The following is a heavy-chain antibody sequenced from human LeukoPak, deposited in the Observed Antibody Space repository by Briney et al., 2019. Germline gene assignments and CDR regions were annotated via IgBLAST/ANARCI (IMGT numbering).Heavy chain of an antibody. CDR3: ARVLYSAHFDY. CDR2: IYSGGST. Sequence: GGSLRLSCAASGFTVSSNYMSWVRQAPGKGLEWVSVIYSGGSTYYADSVKGRFTISRDNSKNTLYLQMNSLRAEDTAVYYCARVLYSAHFDYWGQGTLVTVSS. CDR1: GFTVSSNY. V-gene: IGHV3-53*01. D-gene: IGHD1-26*01. J-gene: IGHJ4*02.